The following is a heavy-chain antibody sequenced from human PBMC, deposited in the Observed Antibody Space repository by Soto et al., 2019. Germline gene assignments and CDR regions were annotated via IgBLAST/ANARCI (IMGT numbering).Heavy chain of an antibody. Sequence: GGSLRLSCAASGFTFSSYSMNWVRQAPGKGLEWVSYISSGSATIYYADSVKGRFTISRDNAKNSLYLQMNSLRDEDTAVYYCARDSASYSSSSGSYWYFDLWGRGTLVTVSS. CDR3: ARDSASYSSSSGSYWYFDL. V-gene: IGHV3-48*02. CDR1: GFTFSSYS. J-gene: IGHJ2*01. D-gene: IGHD6-6*01. CDR2: ISSGSATI.